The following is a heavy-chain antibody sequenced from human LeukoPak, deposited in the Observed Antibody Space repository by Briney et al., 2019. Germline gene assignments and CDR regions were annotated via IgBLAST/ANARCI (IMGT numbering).Heavy chain of an antibody. V-gene: IGHV1-2*02. Sequence: ASVKVSCKASGYTFTGYYMHWVRQAPGQGLEWMGWINPNSGGTNCAQKFQGRVTMTRDTSIGTAYMELSRLRSDDTAAYYCARVVRDSSGYPFDYWGQGTLVTVSS. J-gene: IGHJ4*02. CDR2: INPNSGGT. CDR1: GYTFTGYY. D-gene: IGHD3-22*01. CDR3: ARVVRDSSGYPFDY.